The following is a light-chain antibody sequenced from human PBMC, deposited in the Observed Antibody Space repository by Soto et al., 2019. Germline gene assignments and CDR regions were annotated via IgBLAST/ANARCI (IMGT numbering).Light chain of an antibody. Sequence: EIVLTQSPGTLSLSPGERATLSCRASQSVSSNYLAWYQQKPGQAPRLLIYGASSRATGIPDRFSGSGSGTDFTLTFSRLEPEDFAVYYCQQYDSSRTFGQGPKVDIK. V-gene: IGKV3-20*01. J-gene: IGKJ1*01. CDR2: GAS. CDR3: QQYDSSRT. CDR1: QSVSSNY.